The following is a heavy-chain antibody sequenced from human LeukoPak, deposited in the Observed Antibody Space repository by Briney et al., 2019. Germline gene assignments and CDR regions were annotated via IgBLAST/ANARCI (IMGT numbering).Heavy chain of an antibody. J-gene: IGHJ3*02. CDR3: AKALTRWAFDM. V-gene: IGHV3-23*01. CDR1: GFSFSDYD. Sequence: GGSLRLSCAASGFSFSDYDMSWVRQAPGKGLEWVSSMSPSTSGKTYADSVKGRFTVSTDKAKNTLYLQMDSLRAEDTAMYYCAKALTRWAFDMWGQGTMVTVSS. CDR2: MSPSTSGK. D-gene: IGHD3-16*01.